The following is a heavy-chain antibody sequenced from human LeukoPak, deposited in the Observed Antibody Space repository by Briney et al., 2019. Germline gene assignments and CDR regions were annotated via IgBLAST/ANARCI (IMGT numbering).Heavy chain of an antibody. D-gene: IGHD2-2*01. Sequence: PGGSLRLSCAASGFTFSSYEMNWVRQAPGKGLEWVSYISSSGSTIYYADSVKGRFTISRDNAKNSLYLQMNSLRAEDTAVYYCASDPPGYGSMSYNYWGQGTLVTVSS. CDR3: ASDPPGYGSMSYNY. CDR1: GFTFSSYE. J-gene: IGHJ4*02. V-gene: IGHV3-48*03. CDR2: ISSSGSTI.